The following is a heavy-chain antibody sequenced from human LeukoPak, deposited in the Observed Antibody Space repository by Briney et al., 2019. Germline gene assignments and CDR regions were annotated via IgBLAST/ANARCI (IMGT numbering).Heavy chain of an antibody. V-gene: IGHV3-48*01. CDR1: GFTFSSYA. CDR3: ARDLRSAY. Sequence: GGSLRLSCAASGFTFSSYAMSWVRQAPGKGLEWVSYISSSSSTIYYADSVKGRFTISRDNAKNSLYLQMNSLRAEDTAVYYCARDLRSAYWGQGTLVTVSS. J-gene: IGHJ4*02. CDR2: ISSSSSTI.